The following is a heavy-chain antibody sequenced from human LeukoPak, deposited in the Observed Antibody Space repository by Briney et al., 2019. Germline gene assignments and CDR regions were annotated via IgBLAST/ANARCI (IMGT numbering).Heavy chain of an antibody. D-gene: IGHD3-10*01. CDR3: GRGSGFLITLVRGGPGRAFDI. Sequence: SETLSLTCAVYGGSFSGYYWSWIRHPPGKGRECIGEINHSVSTNYNPSLKSRVTISVDTSKNQFSLKLSSVTAADTAVYYCGRGSGFLITLVRGGPGRAFDIWGKGTMVPVSS. CDR2: INHSVST. V-gene: IGHV4-34*01. CDR1: GGSFSGYY. J-gene: IGHJ3*02.